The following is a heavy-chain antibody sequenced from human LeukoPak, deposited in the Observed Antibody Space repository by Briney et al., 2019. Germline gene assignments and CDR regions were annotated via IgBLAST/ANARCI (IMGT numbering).Heavy chain of an antibody. D-gene: IGHD3-3*01. CDR2: IYYSGST. CDR1: GGSFSGYY. Sequence: SETLSLTCAVYGGSFSGYYWSWIRQHPGKGLEWIGYIYYSGSTYYNPSLKSRVTISVDTSKNQFSLKLSSVTAADTAVYYCARVVLSYDFWSGPEIVAVDYWGQGTLVTVSS. CDR3: ARVVLSYDFWSGPEIVAVDY. J-gene: IGHJ4*02. V-gene: IGHV4-31*11.